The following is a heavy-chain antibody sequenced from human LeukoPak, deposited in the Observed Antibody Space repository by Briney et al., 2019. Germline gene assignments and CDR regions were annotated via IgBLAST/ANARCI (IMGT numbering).Heavy chain of an antibody. V-gene: IGHV1-46*01. CDR1: GYTFTSYY. J-gene: IGHJ4*02. Sequence: ASVTVSFKASGYTFTSYYMHWVRQAPGQGLEWMGIINPSGGSTSYAQKFQGRVTMTRETSTSTVYMELSSLRSEDTAVYYCARVTGAGYFDYWGQGTLVTVSS. CDR3: ARVTGAGYFDY. D-gene: IGHD6-19*01. CDR2: INPSGGST.